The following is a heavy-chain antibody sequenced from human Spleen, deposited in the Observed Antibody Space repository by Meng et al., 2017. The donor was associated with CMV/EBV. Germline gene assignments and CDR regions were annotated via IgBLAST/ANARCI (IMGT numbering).Heavy chain of an antibody. D-gene: IGHD3-3*01. J-gene: IGHJ4*02. CDR1: GGSINSGDYC. CDR2: IYYSGST. CDR3: ARLLEWPFPFDS. V-gene: IGHV4-30-4*01. Sequence: GSGGSINSGDYCWSWVRQPPGKGLEWIGYIYYSGSTYYNPSLKSRVSISVDTSKNQFSLKLSSVTAADTAVYFCARLLEWPFPFDSWGQGTLVTVSS.